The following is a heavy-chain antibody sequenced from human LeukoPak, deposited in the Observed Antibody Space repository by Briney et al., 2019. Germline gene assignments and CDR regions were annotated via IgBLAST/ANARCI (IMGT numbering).Heavy chain of an antibody. D-gene: IGHD2-2*01. CDR2: ISGSGGST. CDR1: GFTFSSYA. Sequence: PGGSLRLSCAASGFTFSSYAMSWVRQAPGKGPEWVSAISGSGGSTYYADSVKGRFTISRDNSKNTLYLEMNSLRTEDTAVYYCAKDLHSSYCSSTSCYANIHDCWGQGTLVTVSS. J-gene: IGHJ4*02. CDR3: AKDLHSSYCSSTSCYANIHDC. V-gene: IGHV3-23*01.